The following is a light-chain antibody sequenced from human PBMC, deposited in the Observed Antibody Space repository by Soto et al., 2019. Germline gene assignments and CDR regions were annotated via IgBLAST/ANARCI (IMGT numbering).Light chain of an antibody. CDR3: HQRSNWPLT. J-gene: IGKJ4*01. CDR2: DVS. Sequence: EVVLTQSPATLSVSPGGSATLSCRASLSVSRYVAWYQQTPGQALRLLISDVSKRAAGVPARFSGSGSGTDFTLNISSLEPEDFAVYYCHQRSNWPLTFGGGTKLEIK. CDR1: LSVSRY. V-gene: IGKV3-11*01.